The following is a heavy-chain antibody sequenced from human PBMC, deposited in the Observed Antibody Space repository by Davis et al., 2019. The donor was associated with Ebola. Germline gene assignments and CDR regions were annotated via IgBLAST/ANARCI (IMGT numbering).Heavy chain of an antibody. J-gene: IGHJ4*02. D-gene: IGHD5-24*01. CDR1: GFTFSSYS. V-gene: IGHV3-21*01. Sequence: GGSLRLSCAASGFTFSSYSMNWVRQAPGKGLEWVSSISSSSSYIYYADSVKGRFTISRDNAKNSLYLQMNSLRAADTAVYYCARERRGRVWEMATTRFDYWGQGTLVTVSS. CDR2: ISSSSSYI. CDR3: ARERRGRVWEMATTRFDY.